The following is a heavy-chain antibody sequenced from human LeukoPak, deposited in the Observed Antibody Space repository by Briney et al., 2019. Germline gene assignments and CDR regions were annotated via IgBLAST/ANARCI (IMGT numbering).Heavy chain of an antibody. V-gene: IGHV1-69*04. CDR3: ARSARREYYFDY. CDR1: GGTFSSYA. D-gene: IGHD6-6*01. CDR2: IIPILGIA. J-gene: IGHJ4*02. Sequence: GASVKVSCKASGGTFSSYAIIWVRQAPGQRLEWMGRIIPILGIANYAQKFQGRVTITADKSTSTAYMELSSLRSEDTAVYYCARSARREYYFDYWGQGTLVTVSS.